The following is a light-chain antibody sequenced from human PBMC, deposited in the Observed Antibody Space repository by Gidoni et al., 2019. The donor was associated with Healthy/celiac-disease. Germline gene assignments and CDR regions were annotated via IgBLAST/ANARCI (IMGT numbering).Light chain of an antibody. V-gene: IGKV1-39*01. J-gene: IGKJ3*01. CDR1: QSISSY. CDR2: AAS. Sequence: DIQMTKSPTSLPPYVGDRANITCRASQSISSYLNWYQQKPGKAPKLLIYAASSLQSGVQSRFSGSGSGTDFTLTISSLQPEDFATYYCQQSYSTPRFTFGPGTKVEIK. CDR3: QQSYSTPRFT.